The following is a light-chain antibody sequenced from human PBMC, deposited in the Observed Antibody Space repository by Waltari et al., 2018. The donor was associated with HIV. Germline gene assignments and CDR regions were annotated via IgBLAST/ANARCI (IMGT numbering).Light chain of an antibody. CDR2: DDS. CDR1: NIGSKS. V-gene: IGLV3-21*02. J-gene: IGLJ3*02. CDR3: QVWDTGGDHPEWV. Sequence: SYVLTQPPSVSVAPGQTARVTCGGNNIGSKSVHWYQVKPGQAPVLVVYDDSDRPSGIPERFSGSNSGNTATLISRVEAGDEADYYCQVWDTGGDHPEWVFGGGTKLTVL.